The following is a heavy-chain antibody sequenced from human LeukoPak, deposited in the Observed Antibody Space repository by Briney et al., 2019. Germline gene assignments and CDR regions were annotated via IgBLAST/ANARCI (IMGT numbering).Heavy chain of an antibody. Sequence: PGGSLRLSCAASGHIVSGNYMSWVRQGPGKGLEWISVIFSDGTTHADSVKGRFTISRDNAKNSLYLQMNSLRAEDTAVYYCAELGITMIGGVWGKGTTVTISS. CDR2: IFSDGTT. D-gene: IGHD3-10*02. V-gene: IGHV3-66*01. J-gene: IGHJ6*04. CDR1: GHIVSGNY. CDR3: AELGITMIGGV.